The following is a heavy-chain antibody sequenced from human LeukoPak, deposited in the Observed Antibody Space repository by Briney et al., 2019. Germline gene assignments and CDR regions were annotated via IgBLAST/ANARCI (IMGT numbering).Heavy chain of an antibody. CDR1: GGSISSGSYY. CDR3: ARGVAPSIAAAGTTLSFDY. Sequence: PSQTLSLTCTVSGGSISSGSYYWSWIRQPAGKGLKWIGRIYASGSTNYNPSLKSRVTISVDTSKNQFSLKLSSVTAADTAVYYCARGVAPSIAAAGTTLSFDYWGQGTLVTVSS. J-gene: IGHJ4*02. V-gene: IGHV4-61*02. CDR2: IYASGST. D-gene: IGHD6-13*01.